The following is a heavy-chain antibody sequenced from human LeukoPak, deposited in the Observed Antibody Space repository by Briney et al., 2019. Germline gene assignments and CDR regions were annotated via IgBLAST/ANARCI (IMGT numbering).Heavy chain of an antibody. CDR3: ARGFQGNTGNWFDP. V-gene: IGHV4-59*01. CDR2: IYYSGST. D-gene: IGHD4-23*01. Sequence: SETLSLTCTVSGGSISSYYWSWIRQPPWKGLEWIGYIYYSGSTNYNPSLKSRVTISVDTSKNQFSLKLSSVTAADTAVYYCARGFQGNTGNWFDPWGQGTLVTVSS. CDR1: GGSISSYY. J-gene: IGHJ5*02.